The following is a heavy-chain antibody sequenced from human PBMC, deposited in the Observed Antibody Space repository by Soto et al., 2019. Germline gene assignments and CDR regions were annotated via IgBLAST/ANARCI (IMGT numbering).Heavy chain of an antibody. CDR3: AKDIYGGYSYGPFDY. CDR1: GFTFDDYA. D-gene: IGHD5-18*01. Sequence: EVQLVESGGGLVQPGRSLRLSCAASGFTFDDYAMHWVRQAPGKGLEWVSGISWNSGSIGYADSVKGRFTISRDNAKNSLYLQMNSLRAEDTALYYCAKDIYGGYSYGPFDYWGQGTLVTVSS. J-gene: IGHJ4*02. V-gene: IGHV3-9*01. CDR2: ISWNSGSI.